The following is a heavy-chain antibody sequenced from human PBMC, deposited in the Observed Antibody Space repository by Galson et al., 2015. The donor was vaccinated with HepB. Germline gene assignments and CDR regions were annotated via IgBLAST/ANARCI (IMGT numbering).Heavy chain of an antibody. CDR3: VRDLYPTGAYSAFDI. J-gene: IGHJ3*02. Sequence: SVKVSCKASGYTFTNYYIHWVRQAPGQGLECMGIVDPSGDRTTYAQQFQGRVTMTSDTSTSTAYMELRSLRSDDTAIYYCVRDLYPTGAYSAFDIWGQGTLVTVSS. V-gene: IGHV1-46*01. CDR2: VDPSGDRT. D-gene: IGHD1-26*01. CDR1: GYTFTNYY.